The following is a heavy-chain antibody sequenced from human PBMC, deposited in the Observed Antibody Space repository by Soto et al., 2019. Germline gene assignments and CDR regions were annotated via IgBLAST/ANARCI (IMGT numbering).Heavy chain of an antibody. CDR3: ARDPPGIAASGGGG. D-gene: IGHD6-13*01. CDR2: IYSGGST. J-gene: IGHJ4*02. Sequence: EVQLVESGGGLIQPGGSLRLSCAASGFTVSNNYMRWVRQAPGKGLEWVSPIYSGGSTHYADSVKGRFTISRDNSKNTLYLQMNSLRVEDTAVYYCARDPPGIAASGGGGWGQGTLVTVSS. CDR1: GFTVSNNY. V-gene: IGHV3-53*01.